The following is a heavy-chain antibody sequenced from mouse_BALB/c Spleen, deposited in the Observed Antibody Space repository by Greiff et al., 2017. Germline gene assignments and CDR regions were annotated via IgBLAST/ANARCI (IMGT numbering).Heavy chain of an antibody. J-gene: IGHJ4*01. CDR2: ISTYYGDA. Sequence: VQLQQSGAELVRPGVSVKISCKGSGYTFTDYAMHWVKQSHAKSLEWIGVISTYYGDASYNQKFKGKATMTVDKSSSTAYMELARLTSEDSAIYYCARGRYGDYYAMDYWGQGTSVTVSS. CDR3: ARGRYGDYYAMDY. CDR1: GYTFTDYA. D-gene: IGHD1-1*02. V-gene: IGHV1S137*01.